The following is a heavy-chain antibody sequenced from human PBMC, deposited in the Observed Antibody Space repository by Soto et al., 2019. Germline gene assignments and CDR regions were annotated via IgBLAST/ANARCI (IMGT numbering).Heavy chain of an antibody. CDR2: ISYDGSNK. V-gene: IGHV3-30*14. J-gene: IGHJ1*01. CDR3: ARGEECSGGSCYAEYFQH. D-gene: IGHD2-15*01. Sequence: GGSLRLSCAASGFTFSSYAMHWVRQAPGKGLEWVAVISYDGSNKYYADSVKGRFTISRDNSKNTLYLQMNSLRAEDTAVYYCARGEECSGGSCYAEYFQHWGQGTLVTVSS. CDR1: GFTFSSYA.